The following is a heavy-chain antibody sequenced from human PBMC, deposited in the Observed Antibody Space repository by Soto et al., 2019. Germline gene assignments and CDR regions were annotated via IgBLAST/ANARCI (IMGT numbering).Heavy chain of an antibody. CDR3: ARHEGGAAADRPLDY. V-gene: IGHV4-39*01. CDR2: IYYSGRT. CDR1: GGSVRSSSYY. Sequence: QLRLQESGPGLVKSSETLSLTCTISGGSVRSSSYYWGWIRQPPGKGLGWIASIYYSGRTHNNPALKSRVTMSIDTYTNQFSLKMNSVTAADTAFYYCARHEGGAAADRPLDYWGQGTLVTVSS. J-gene: IGHJ4*02. D-gene: IGHD6-13*01.